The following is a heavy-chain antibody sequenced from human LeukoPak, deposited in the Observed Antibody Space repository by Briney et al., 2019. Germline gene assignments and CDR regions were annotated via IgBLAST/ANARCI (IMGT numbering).Heavy chain of an antibody. D-gene: IGHD3-10*01. CDR1: GFTFSSYS. CDR2: ISSSSSYM. J-gene: IGHJ5*02. Sequence: GGSLRLSCAASGFTFSSYSMNWVRQAPGKGLEWVSSISSSSSYMYYADSVKGRFTISRDNSKNTLYLHMNSLRAEDTAVYYCAKDVTFYFGSGSNPNWFDPWGQGTLVTVSS. V-gene: IGHV3-21*04. CDR3: AKDVTFYFGSGSNPNWFDP.